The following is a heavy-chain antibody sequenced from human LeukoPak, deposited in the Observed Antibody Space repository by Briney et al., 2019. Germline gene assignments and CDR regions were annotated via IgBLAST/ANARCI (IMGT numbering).Heavy chain of an antibody. Sequence: GGSLRLSCAASGFTFSSYWMSWVRQAPGKGLEWVSAISGSGGSTYYADSVKGRFTISRDNSKNTLYLQMNSLRAEDTAVYYCAKKSIHGAGYYYYYMDVWGKGTTVTVSS. V-gene: IGHV3-23*01. CDR3: AKKSIHGAGYYYYYMDV. D-gene: IGHD6-13*01. J-gene: IGHJ6*03. CDR2: ISGSGGST. CDR1: GFTFSSYW.